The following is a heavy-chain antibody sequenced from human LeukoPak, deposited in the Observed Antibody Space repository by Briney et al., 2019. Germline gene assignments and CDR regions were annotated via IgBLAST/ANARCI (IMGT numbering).Heavy chain of an antibody. Sequence: ASVKVSCKASGYTFTSYGISWVRQAPGQGLEWMGWISAYNGNTNYAQKLQGRVTMTTDTSTSTAYMELRSLRSDDTAVYYCARDVNRYSSSWYDYWGQGTLVTVSS. CDR3: ARDVNRYSSSWYDY. J-gene: IGHJ4*02. D-gene: IGHD6-13*01. CDR2: ISAYNGNT. CDR1: GYTFTSYG. V-gene: IGHV1-18*01.